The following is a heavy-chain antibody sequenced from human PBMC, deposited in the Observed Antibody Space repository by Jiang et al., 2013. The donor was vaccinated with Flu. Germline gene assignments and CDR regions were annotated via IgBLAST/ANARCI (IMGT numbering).Heavy chain of an antibody. CDR2: IYHSGST. J-gene: IGHJ4*02. CDR1: GGSISSDNW. V-gene: IGHV4-4*03. CDR3: TRNGYYSLDS. D-gene: IGHD3-3*01. Sequence: GPGLVKPPGTLSLTCVVSGGSISSDNWWSWVRQPPGKGLEWIGEIYHSGSTNYNPSLRSRVTLSVDNSKNQFSLELNSVTAADTAVYYCTRNGYYSLDSWGQGTLVIVSS.